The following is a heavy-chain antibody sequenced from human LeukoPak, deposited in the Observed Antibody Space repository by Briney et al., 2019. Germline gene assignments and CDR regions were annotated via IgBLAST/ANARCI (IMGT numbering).Heavy chain of an antibody. CDR3: AGAVTGYYLSHYYFPY. V-gene: IGHV4-30-4*01. D-gene: IGHD3-9*01. CDR1: GDSIRSGDYY. J-gene: IGHJ4*02. Sequence: TLSLTCTVSGDSIRSGDYYWAWIRQPPGKGLEWIGYIYYNGITYHNPSLKSRVIISVDQPKKQFSLKLSSVTAADTAVYYCAGAVTGYYLSHYYFPYWGRGTLVTVSS. CDR2: IYYNGIT.